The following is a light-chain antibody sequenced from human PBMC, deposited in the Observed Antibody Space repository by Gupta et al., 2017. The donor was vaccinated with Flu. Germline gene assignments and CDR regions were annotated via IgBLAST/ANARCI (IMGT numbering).Light chain of an antibody. CDR2: DVN. CDR3: SSYTISGTLGV. J-gene: IGLJ2*01. V-gene: IGLV2-14*01. Sequence: QSALTQPASVSGSPGQSITISCSGTSTDVGGYNHVSWYQHHPGKAPKLLIYDVNNRPSGTSNRFSGSKSGNTASLTTSGIQSEEEADYYCSSYTISGTLGVFGGGTKLTVL. CDR1: STDVGGYNH.